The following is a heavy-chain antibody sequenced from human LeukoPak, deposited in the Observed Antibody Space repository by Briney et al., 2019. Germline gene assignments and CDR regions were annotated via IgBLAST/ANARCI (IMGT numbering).Heavy chain of an antibody. Sequence: GGSLRLSCAASGFTFDDYAMHWVRQPPGKSLEWVSLISGDGGSTYYADSVKGRFTVSRDNSKNSLYLLMNSLRTEDTALYYCAKDISRNFVVVPAADYWGQGTLVTVSS. CDR3: AKDISRNFVVVPAADY. CDR2: ISGDGGST. CDR1: GFTFDDYA. J-gene: IGHJ4*02. V-gene: IGHV3-43*02. D-gene: IGHD2-2*01.